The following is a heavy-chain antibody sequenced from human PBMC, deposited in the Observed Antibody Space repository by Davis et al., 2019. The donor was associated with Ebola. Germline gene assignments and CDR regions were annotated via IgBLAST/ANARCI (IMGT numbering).Heavy chain of an antibody. CDR1: GFTFSSYV. Sequence: PGGSLRLSCVASGFTFSSYVMSWVRQAPGKGLEWVSTISGRGGNTYYTDSVKGRFTISRDNAKNSLYLQMNSLRDEDTAVYYCARGDFGSGSYYADVWGQGTTATVSS. V-gene: IGHV3-23*01. D-gene: IGHD3-10*01. J-gene: IGHJ6*02. CDR2: ISGRGGNT. CDR3: ARGDFGSGSYYADV.